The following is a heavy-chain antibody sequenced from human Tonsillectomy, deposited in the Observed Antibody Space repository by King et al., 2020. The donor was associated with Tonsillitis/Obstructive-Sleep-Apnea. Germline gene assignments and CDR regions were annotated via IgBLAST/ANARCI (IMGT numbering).Heavy chain of an antibody. V-gene: IGHV4-34*01. D-gene: IGHD6-19*01. CDR1: GGSFSGYY. J-gene: IGHJ4*02. Sequence: VQLQQWGAGLLKPSETLSLTCAVYGGSFSGYYWSWIRQPPGKGLEWIGEINHSGSTNYNPSLKSRVTISVDTSKNQFSLKLSSVTAADTAVYYCARGRGSGWRYYFDYWGQGTLVTVSS. CDR3: ARGRGSGWRYYFDY. CDR2: INHSGST.